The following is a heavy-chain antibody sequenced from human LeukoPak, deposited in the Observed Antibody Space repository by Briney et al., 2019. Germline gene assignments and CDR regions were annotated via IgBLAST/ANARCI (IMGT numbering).Heavy chain of an antibody. J-gene: IGHJ4*02. Sequence: SETLSLTCTVSGGSISSYYWSWIRQPPGKGLEWIGYIYYSGSTNYNPSLKSRVTISVDTSKNQFSLKLSSVTAADTAVYYCARARITFGGVIVSPFDYWGQGTLVTVSS. CDR1: GGSISSYY. CDR2: IYYSGST. V-gene: IGHV4-59*01. D-gene: IGHD3-16*02. CDR3: ARARITFGGVIVSPFDY.